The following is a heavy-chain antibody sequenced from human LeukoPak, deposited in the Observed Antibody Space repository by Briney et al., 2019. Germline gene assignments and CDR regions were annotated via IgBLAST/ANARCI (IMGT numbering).Heavy chain of an antibody. CDR3: ARIRYCSGGSCS. Sequence: SETLSLTCTVSGDSISSSDWWSWVRQPPGKGLEWIGEIYRSGSSYYNPSLKSRVTISVDTSKNQFSLKLSSVTAADTAVYYCARIRYCSGGSCSWGQGTLVTVSS. CDR2: IYRSGSS. D-gene: IGHD2-15*01. V-gene: IGHV4-4*02. J-gene: IGHJ5*02. CDR1: GDSISSSDW.